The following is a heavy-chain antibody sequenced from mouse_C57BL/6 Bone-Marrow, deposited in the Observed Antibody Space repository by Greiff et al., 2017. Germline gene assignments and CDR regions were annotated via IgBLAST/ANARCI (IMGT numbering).Heavy chain of an antibody. CDR1: GYTFTSYW. CDR3: ARPYYSNYWYFDV. V-gene: IGHV1-55*01. CDR2: IYPGSGST. J-gene: IGHJ1*03. D-gene: IGHD2-5*01. Sequence: VQGVESGAELVKPGASVKMSCKASGYTFTSYWITWVQQSPGQGLEWIGDIYPGSGSTNYNEKFKSKATLTVDTSSSTAYMQLSSLTSEDSAVYYCARPYYSNYWYFDVWGTGTTVTVSS.